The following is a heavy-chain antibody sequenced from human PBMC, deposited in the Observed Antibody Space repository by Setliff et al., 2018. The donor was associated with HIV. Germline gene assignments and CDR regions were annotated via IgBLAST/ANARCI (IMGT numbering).Heavy chain of an antibody. CDR2: IKQDGSEK. V-gene: IGHV3-7*01. CDR1: GFTFSSYW. D-gene: IGHD3-10*01. J-gene: IGHJ6*03. CDR3: ARDRDYYYMDV. Sequence: GGSLRLSCAASGFTFSSYWMSWVRQAPGKGLEWLANIKQDGSEKYYVDSVKGRFTISRDNAKNTLYLQMNSLRAEDTAVYYCARDRDYYYMDVWGKGTTVTV.